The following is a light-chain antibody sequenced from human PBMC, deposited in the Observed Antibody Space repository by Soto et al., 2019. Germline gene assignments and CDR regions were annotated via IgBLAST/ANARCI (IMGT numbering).Light chain of an antibody. V-gene: IGKV1-17*01. CDR2: AVS. CDR1: QGIRND. J-gene: IGKJ2*01. Sequence: DIQMTQSPSSLSASVGDRVTITCRASQGIRNDLGWYQQKPGKAPKRLIFAVSSLQSGVPSRFSGSGSGNEFTLTISSLQPEDFAAYYGLHQNTPGYTSVQGTKLEIK. CDR3: LHQNTPGYT.